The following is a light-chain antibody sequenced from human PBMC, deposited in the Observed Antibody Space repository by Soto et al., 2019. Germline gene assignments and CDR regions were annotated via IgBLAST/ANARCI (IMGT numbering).Light chain of an antibody. CDR2: GAS. CDR1: QIVNSND. CDR3: QQYDRSPYT. V-gene: IGKV3-20*01. Sequence: EIVLTQSPDTLSLSPGERATLSCRASQIVNSNDLAWYQQKPGQAPRLLIYGASSRPGGIPDKFSGSGSGTHFTFTINRLEPADFAVYYCQQYDRSPYTFAQGTKLEI. J-gene: IGKJ2*01.